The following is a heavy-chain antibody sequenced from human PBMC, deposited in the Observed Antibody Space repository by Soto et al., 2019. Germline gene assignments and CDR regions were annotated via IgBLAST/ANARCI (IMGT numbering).Heavy chain of an antibody. Sequence: PSETLSLTCNVSGGSITNNNWWSWVRQPPGKGLEWIGAIYHSGHTSFNPSLKSRATLSLDYSDNQFYLKLTSATAADTAIYFFARIDYSVSGFDYWGQGTLVTVSS. CDR1: GGSITNNNW. V-gene: IGHV4-4*02. CDR2: IYHSGHT. J-gene: IGHJ4*02. D-gene: IGHD4-4*01. CDR3: ARIDYSVSGFDY.